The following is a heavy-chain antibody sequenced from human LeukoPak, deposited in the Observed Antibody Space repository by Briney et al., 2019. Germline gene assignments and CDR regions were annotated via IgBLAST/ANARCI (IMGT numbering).Heavy chain of an antibody. J-gene: IGHJ4*02. Sequence: GGSLRLSCAASGFTFSSYEMNWVRQAPGKGLEWVSYISSSGSTIYYADSVKGRFTISRDNAKNSLYLQMNSLRAEDTAVYYCARDSYGYNSGARDYWGQGTLVTVSS. D-gene: IGHD5-24*01. CDR2: ISSSGSTI. V-gene: IGHV3-48*03. CDR1: GFTFSSYE. CDR3: ARDSYGYNSGARDY.